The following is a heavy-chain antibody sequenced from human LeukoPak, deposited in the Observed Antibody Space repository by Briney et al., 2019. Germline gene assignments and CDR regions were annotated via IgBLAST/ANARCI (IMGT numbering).Heavy chain of an antibody. CDR1: RGSISCGSYY. V-gene: IGHV4-61*02. D-gene: IGHD6-13*01. J-gene: IGHJ3*02. Sequence: PSQTLSLTCTVSRGSISCGSYYWSWIRQPAGEGLERIGPIYTRGSTNYKHYHKSRVTISVDMSKNQFSLKQSSVTAADTAVYYCAREPNSKFAGTGRHDAFDIWGQGTMVTVSS. CDR3: AREPNSKFAGTGRHDAFDI. CDR2: IYTRGST.